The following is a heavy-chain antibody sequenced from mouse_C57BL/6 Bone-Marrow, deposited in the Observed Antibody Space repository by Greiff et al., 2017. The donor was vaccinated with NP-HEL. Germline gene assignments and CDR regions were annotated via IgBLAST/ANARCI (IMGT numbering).Heavy chain of an antibody. Sequence: EVQLQESGPGLVKPSQSLSLTCSVTGYSITSGYYWNWIRQFPGNKLEWMGYISYDGSNNYNPSLKNRISITLDTSKNQFFLKLNSVTTEDTATYYCGRDYDDRFAYWGQGTLVTVSA. CDR3: GRDYDDRFAY. CDR1: GYSITSGYY. CDR2: ISYDGSN. D-gene: IGHD2-12*01. V-gene: IGHV3-6*01. J-gene: IGHJ3*01.